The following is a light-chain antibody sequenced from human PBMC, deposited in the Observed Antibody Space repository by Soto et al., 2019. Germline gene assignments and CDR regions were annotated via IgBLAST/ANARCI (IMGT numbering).Light chain of an antibody. CDR2: EVS. CDR1: SSDVGGYNY. J-gene: IGLJ1*01. V-gene: IGLV2-14*01. CDR3: SSYTRSSTYV. Sequence: QSALTQPASVSGSPGQSITISCTGTSSDVGGYNYVSWYQQHPGKAPKLMIYEVSNRPSGVSNRFSGSKSGNTASLTISGLQAEAEADYYCSSYTRSSTYVFGIGTKVTV.